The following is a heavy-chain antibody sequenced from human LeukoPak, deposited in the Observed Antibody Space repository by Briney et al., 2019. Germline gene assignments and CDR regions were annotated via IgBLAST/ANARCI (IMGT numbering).Heavy chain of an antibody. CDR1: GGTFISYA. CDR3: ARRYCSSTSCYITTAFDI. CDR2: IIPILGIA. D-gene: IGHD2-2*02. J-gene: IGHJ3*02. V-gene: IGHV1-69*04. Sequence: SVKVSCKASGGTFISYAISWVRQAPGQGLEWMGRIIPILGIANYAQKFQGRVTITADKSTSTAYMELSSLRSEDTAVYYCARRYCSSTSCYITTAFDIWGQGTMVTVSS.